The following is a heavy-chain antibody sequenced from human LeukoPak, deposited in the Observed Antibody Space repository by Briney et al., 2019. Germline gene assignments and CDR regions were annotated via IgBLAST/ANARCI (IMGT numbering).Heavy chain of an antibody. Sequence: PGGSLRLSCTVSGFSLSSYALSWVRRAPGKGLEWVSYISSSGSTIYYADSVKGRFTISRDNAKNSLYLQMNSLRAEDTAVYYCARVASSWYDYWGQGTLVTVSS. D-gene: IGHD6-13*01. CDR1: GFSLSSYA. CDR3: ARVASSWYDY. V-gene: IGHV3-48*04. CDR2: ISSSGSTI. J-gene: IGHJ4*02.